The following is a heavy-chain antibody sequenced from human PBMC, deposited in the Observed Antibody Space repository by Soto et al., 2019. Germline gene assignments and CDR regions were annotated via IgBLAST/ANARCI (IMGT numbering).Heavy chain of an antibody. Sequence: EVQLVESGGGLVQPGGSLRLSCAASGFTFSSYWMTWVRQAPGKGLEWVANIKQDGSEKYYVDSVKGRFSISRDNAKNSLYLQMNSLIAEDTAVYYCAVHPPARDYWGPGTLVTVSS. V-gene: IGHV3-7*01. CDR1: GFTFSSYW. J-gene: IGHJ4*02. CDR2: IKQDGSEK. D-gene: IGHD2-2*01. CDR3: AVHPPARDY.